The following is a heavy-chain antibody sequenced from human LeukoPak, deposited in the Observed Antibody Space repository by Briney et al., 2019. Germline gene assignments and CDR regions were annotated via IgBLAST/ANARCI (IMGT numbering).Heavy chain of an antibody. Sequence: GGSLRLSCAASGFTFSNYWMHWVRQAPGKWLVWVSRIVGDGSATIYADSVKGRFTISRDNAKDTLYLQMNSLRAEDTAVYYCARDGSLPDYWGQGTLVTVSS. CDR2: IVGDGSAT. D-gene: IGHD2-15*01. J-gene: IGHJ4*02. CDR3: ARDGSLPDY. CDR1: GFTFSNYW. V-gene: IGHV3-74*01.